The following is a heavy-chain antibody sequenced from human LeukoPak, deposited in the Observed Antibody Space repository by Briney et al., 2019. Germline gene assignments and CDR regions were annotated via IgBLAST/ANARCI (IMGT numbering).Heavy chain of an antibody. V-gene: IGHV4-59*01. J-gene: IGHJ6*02. CDR2: IYYSGST. CDR1: GGSISSYY. Sequence: SETLSLTCTVSGGSISSYYWSWIRQPPGKGLEWTGYIYYSGSTNYNPSLKSRVTISVDTSKNQFSLKLSSVTAADTAVYYCARVGGSYYENYYYYGMDVWGQGTTVTVSS. CDR3: ARVGGSYYENYYYYGMDV. D-gene: IGHD1-26*01.